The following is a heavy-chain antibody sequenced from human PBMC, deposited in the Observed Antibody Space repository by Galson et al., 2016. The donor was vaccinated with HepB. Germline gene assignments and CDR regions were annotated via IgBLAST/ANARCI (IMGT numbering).Heavy chain of an antibody. CDR1: GYTFSTHA. J-gene: IGHJ4*02. V-gene: IGHV1-3*01. CDR2: INAGNGNT. D-gene: IGHD4-23*01. CDR3: ARDRTYGVNSYFDY. Sequence: SVKVSCKASGYTFSTHAMHWVRQAPGQRLEWMGWINAGNGNTKYSQKFQGRVTITRDTSASTAHMELSSLRSEDTAVYYCARDRTYGVNSYFDYWGQGTLVTVSS.